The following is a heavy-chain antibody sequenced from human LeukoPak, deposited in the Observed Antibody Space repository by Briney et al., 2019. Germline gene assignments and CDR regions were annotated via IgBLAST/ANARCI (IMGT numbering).Heavy chain of an antibody. V-gene: IGHV3-23*01. J-gene: IGHJ1*01. CDR2: ISGSGGST. CDR1: GFTFSSYG. Sequence: GGSLRLSCAASGFTFSSYGMSWVRQAPGKGLEWVSAISGSGGSTYYADSVKGRFTISRDNSKNTLYLQMNSLRAEDTAVYYCARISQGLDEYFQHWGQGTLVTVSS. CDR3: ARISQGLDEYFQH. D-gene: IGHD6-19*01.